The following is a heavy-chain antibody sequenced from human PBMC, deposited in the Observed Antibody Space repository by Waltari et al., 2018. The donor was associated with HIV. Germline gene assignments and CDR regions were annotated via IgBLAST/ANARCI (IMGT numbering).Heavy chain of an antibody. CDR2: IYPSGST. D-gene: IGHD2-15*01. CDR3: AREFCSGGSCYGDGRYGMDV. CDR1: GGSISRGSYY. Sequence: QVQLQESGPGLVKPLQTLSLTCTVSGGSISRGSYYWTWIRQPAGKGLEWIGRIYPSGSTNYNPSLKSRVTISVDTSKNQFSLKLSSVTAADTAVYYCAREFCSGGSCYGDGRYGMDVWGQGTTVTVSS. J-gene: IGHJ6*02. V-gene: IGHV4-61*02.